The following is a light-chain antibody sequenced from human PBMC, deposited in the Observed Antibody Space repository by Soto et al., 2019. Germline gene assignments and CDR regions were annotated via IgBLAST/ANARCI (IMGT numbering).Light chain of an antibody. Sequence: DIQMTQSPSTLSASVGDRVTITCRASQSISSWLAWYQQKPGKAPKLLIYDASSLASGVPSRFSGSGSETEFTLTISSLQPDDFATYYCQQYNSYSYTVGQGT. V-gene: IGKV1-5*01. J-gene: IGKJ2*01. CDR3: QQYNSYSYT. CDR1: QSISSW. CDR2: DAS.